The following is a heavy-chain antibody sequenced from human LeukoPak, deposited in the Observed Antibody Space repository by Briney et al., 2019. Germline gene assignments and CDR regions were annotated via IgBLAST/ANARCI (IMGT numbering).Heavy chain of an antibody. CDR3: AKDRGAPLRVYYFDY. V-gene: IGHV3-9*01. Sequence: GGSLRLSCAASGFTFDDYAMHWVRQAPGKGLEWVSGISWNSGSIGYADSVKGRFTISRDNAKNSLYLQMNSLRAEDTALYHCAKDRGAPLRVYYFDYWGQGTLVTVSS. J-gene: IGHJ4*02. D-gene: IGHD1-14*01. CDR2: ISWNSGSI. CDR1: GFTFDDYA.